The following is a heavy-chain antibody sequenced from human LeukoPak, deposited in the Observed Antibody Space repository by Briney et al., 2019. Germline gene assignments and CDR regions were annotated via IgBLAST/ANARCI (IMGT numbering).Heavy chain of an antibody. Sequence: GGSLRLSCVASGFTFSDYDMNWVRQAPMKGLEWVSAIRGNGDTTYYADSVEGRFAISRDNSRNTLYLQMNSLRAEDTAVYYCAKVWSKYYDSSDTDDWGQGTLVTVSS. CDR1: GFTFSDYD. CDR3: AKVWSKYYDSSDTDD. V-gene: IGHV3-23*01. D-gene: IGHD3-22*01. J-gene: IGHJ4*02. CDR2: IRGNGDTT.